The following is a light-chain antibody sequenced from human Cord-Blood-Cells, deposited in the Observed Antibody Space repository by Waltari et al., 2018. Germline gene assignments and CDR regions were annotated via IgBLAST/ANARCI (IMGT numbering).Light chain of an antibody. J-gene: IGKJ2*01. V-gene: IGKV1-39*01. CDR3: QQSYSTPPYT. CDR2: AAS. Sequence: DIQMTQSXSSLSASXGDXXXXXRRESQSISSYLNWYQQKPGKAPKLLIYAASSLQSGVPSRFSGSGSGTDFTLTISSLQPEDFATYYCQQSYSTPPYTFGQGTKLEIK. CDR1: QSISSY.